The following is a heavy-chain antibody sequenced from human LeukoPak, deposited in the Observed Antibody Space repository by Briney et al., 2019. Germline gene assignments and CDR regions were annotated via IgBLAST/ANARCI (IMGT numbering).Heavy chain of an antibody. CDR2: VLPLSGTA. D-gene: IGHD3-10*01. CDR1: RGAFTRAA. J-gene: IGHJ6*03. Sequence: SVKVSCKASRGAFTRAAVSWVRQAPGQGLEWMGGVLPLSGTANYAQKFQGRVTITADESTNTAYMELNSLTFQDTAVYYCATPQMSYYGSGTHYSYYYVDVWGRGTAVTVSS. V-gene: IGHV1-69*01. CDR3: ATPQMSYYGSGTHYSYYYVDV.